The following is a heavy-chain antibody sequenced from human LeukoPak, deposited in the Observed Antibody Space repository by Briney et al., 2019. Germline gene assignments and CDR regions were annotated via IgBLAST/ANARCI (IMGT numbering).Heavy chain of an antibody. Sequence: GGSLRLSCEASGFTFSSYTFNWVRQAPGKGLEWLSSISSTSNYIYYADSVKGRLTVSRDNAKNSLYLQMNSLRAEETAVYFCARASYSGYDSPRDYYFDYWGQGTLVTVSS. J-gene: IGHJ4*02. D-gene: IGHD5-12*01. CDR1: GFTFSSYT. V-gene: IGHV3-21*01. CDR3: ARASYSGYDSPRDYYFDY. CDR2: ISSTSNYI.